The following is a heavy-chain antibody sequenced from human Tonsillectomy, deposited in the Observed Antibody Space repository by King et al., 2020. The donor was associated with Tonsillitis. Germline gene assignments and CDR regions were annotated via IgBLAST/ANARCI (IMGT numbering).Heavy chain of an antibody. CDR1: GFTFSNYW. V-gene: IGHV3-7*01. J-gene: IGHJ6*02. CDR3: ARAPFSQKDRLKPSPYYYNGMDV. CDR2: IKQDGGEK. Sequence: EVQLVESGGGLVQPGGSLRLSCAASGFTFSNYWMNWVRQAPGKGLEWVANIKQDGGEKQYVDSVKGRFTISRDSAQNSLHLQMNSLRAEDTAVYYCARAPFSQKDRLKPSPYYYNGMDVWGQGTTVTVSS. D-gene: IGHD3-3*02.